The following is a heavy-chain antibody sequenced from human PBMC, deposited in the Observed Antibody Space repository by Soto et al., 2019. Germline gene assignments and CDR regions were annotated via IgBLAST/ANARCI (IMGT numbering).Heavy chain of an antibody. V-gene: IGHV1-3*01. J-gene: IGHJ3*01. Sequence: ASVKVSCKASGYTFSNYAMHWVRQAPGQRLEWMGWINAGNGDTKYSQNFKGRVTITRDTSASTAYMELSSLRSEDTAVYYCARGNEPEVAFEVWGQGTMVTVSS. CDR3: ARGNEPEVAFEV. CDR2: INAGNGDT. CDR1: GYTFSNYA.